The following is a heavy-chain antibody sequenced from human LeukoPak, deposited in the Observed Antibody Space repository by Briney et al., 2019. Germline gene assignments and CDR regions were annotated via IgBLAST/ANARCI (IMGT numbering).Heavy chain of an antibody. CDR3: ARAYYDSSGYID. D-gene: IGHD3-22*01. V-gene: IGHV4-59*01. CDR1: GGSISSYY. Sequence: SETLSLTCTVSGGSISSYYWSWIRQPPGKGLEWIGYIYYSGSTNYNPSLKSRVTISVDTSKNQFSLKLSSVTAADTAVYYCARAYYDSSGYIDWGQGTMVTVSS. J-gene: IGHJ3*01. CDR2: IYYSGST.